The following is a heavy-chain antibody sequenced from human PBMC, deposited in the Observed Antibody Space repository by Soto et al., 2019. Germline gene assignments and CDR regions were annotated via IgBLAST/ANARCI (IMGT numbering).Heavy chain of an antibody. V-gene: IGHV3-7*01. Sequence: EVQLVESGGGLVQTGGSLRLSCAASGFTFSAYWMSWVRQAPGKGLEWVANIKQDGNEKYYVDSVNGRFIISRGDAKNSLFLQLNSLRVEDTAVYYCAREKRANGYFDYWGQGTLVTVSS. CDR3: AREKRANGYFDY. CDR2: IKQDGNEK. J-gene: IGHJ4*02. D-gene: IGHD6-25*01. CDR1: GFTFSAYW.